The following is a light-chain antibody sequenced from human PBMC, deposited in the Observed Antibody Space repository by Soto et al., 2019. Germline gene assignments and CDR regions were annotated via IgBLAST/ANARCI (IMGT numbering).Light chain of an antibody. CDR2: DAS. CDR3: QQYGTSEII. Sequence: EMVLTQSPGTLSLSTGERASVSCRASQSVSSYLAWYQQKPGQAPRLLIYDASNRATGIPARFSGSGSGTDFTLTISSLEPEDFAVFYCQQYGTSEIIFGQGTRLEIK. CDR1: QSVSSY. V-gene: IGKV3-11*01. J-gene: IGKJ5*01.